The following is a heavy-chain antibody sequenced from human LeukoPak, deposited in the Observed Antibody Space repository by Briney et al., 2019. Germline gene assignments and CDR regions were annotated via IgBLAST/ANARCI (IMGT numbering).Heavy chain of an antibody. CDR3: ARSHIVVIPAAISGAFDI. V-gene: IGHV3-11*03. CDR2: ISDSSTYT. Sequence: GGSLRLSCAASGFTFSDYSMTWIRQAPGKGLEGVSYISDSSTYTNYADSVKGRFTISRDNAKNSLFLQMNTLRAEDTAIYYCARSHIVVIPAAISGAFDIWGQGTIVTVSS. CDR1: GFTFSDYS. D-gene: IGHD2-2*01. J-gene: IGHJ3*02.